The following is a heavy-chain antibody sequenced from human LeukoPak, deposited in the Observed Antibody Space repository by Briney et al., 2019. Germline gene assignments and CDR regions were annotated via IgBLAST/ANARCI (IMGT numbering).Heavy chain of an antibody. CDR3: ARDLEQQLVSPHPPANDY. Sequence: GGSLRLSCAAPGFTFSSYSMNWVRQAPGKGLEWVSSISSSSSYIYYADSVKGRFTISRDNAKNSLYLQMNSLRAEDTAVYYCARDLEQQLVSPHPPANDYWGQGTLVTVSS. CDR2: ISSSSSYI. D-gene: IGHD6-13*01. V-gene: IGHV3-21*01. CDR1: GFTFSSYS. J-gene: IGHJ4*02.